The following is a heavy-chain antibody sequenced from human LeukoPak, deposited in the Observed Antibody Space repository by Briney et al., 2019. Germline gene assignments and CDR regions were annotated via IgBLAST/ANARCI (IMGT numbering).Heavy chain of an antibody. CDR3: ARDIPLSGYSYGFHWFDP. D-gene: IGHD5-18*01. CDR2: ISSSSSYI. Sequence: GRSLRLSCAASGFTFDDYAMHWVRQAPGKGLEWVSSISSSSSYIYYADSVKGRFTISRDNAKNSLYLQMNSLRAEDTAVYYCARDIPLSGYSYGFHWFDPWGQGTLVTVSS. V-gene: IGHV3-21*01. J-gene: IGHJ5*02. CDR1: GFTFDDYA.